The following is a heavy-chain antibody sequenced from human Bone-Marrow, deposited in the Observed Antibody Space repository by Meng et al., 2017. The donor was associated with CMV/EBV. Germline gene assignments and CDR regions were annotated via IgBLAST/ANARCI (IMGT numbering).Heavy chain of an antibody. CDR2: IIPIFGTA. CDR3: ARDGGYSYGVGKD. J-gene: IGHJ4*02. CDR1: GGTFSSYA. Sequence: SVKVSCTASGGTFSSYAISWVRQAPGQGLEWMGGIIPIFGTANYAQKFQGRVTITTDESTSTAYMELSSLRSEDTAVYYCARDGGYSYGVGKDWGQGTLVTVSS. D-gene: IGHD5-18*01. V-gene: IGHV1-69*05.